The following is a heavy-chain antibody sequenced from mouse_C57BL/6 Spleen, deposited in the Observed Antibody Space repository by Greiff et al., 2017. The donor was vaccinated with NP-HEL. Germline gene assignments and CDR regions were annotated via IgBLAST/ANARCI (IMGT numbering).Heavy chain of an antibody. J-gene: IGHJ1*03. V-gene: IGHV1-64*01. D-gene: IGHD1-1*01. CDR1: GYTFTSYW. Sequence: QVHVKQPGAELVKPGASVKLSCKASGYTFTSYWMHWVKQRPGQGLEWIGMIHPNSGSTNYNEKFKSKATLTVDKSSSTAYMQLSSLTSEDSAVYYCARGTTVVADFDVWGTGTTVTVSS. CDR3: ARGTTVVADFDV. CDR2: IHPNSGST.